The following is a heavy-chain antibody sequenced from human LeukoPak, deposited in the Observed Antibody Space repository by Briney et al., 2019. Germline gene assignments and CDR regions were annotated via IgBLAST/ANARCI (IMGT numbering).Heavy chain of an antibody. CDR2: IYYSGST. J-gene: IGHJ4*02. Sequence: SETLSLTCTVSGGSISSYYWSWIRQPPGKGLEWIGYIYYSGSTNYNPSLKSRVTISVDTSKNQFSLKLSSVTAADTAVYYCARSSSGYHPVPIDYWGQGTLVTVSS. D-gene: IGHD3-22*01. CDR1: GGSISSYY. CDR3: ARSSSGYHPVPIDY. V-gene: IGHV4-59*08.